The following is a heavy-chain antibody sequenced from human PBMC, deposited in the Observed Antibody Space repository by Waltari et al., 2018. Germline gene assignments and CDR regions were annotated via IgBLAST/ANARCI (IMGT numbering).Heavy chain of an antibody. J-gene: IGHJ3*02. D-gene: IGHD3-10*01. CDR3: ATGGLCFGTRPFAFDI. CDR2: FDTEDGEK. CDR1: GYTLTELS. V-gene: IGHV1-24*01. Sequence: QVQLVQSGAEVKKPGASVKVSCKVSGYTLTELSMHWVRQAPGKGLEWMGGFDTEDGEKIYAQKFQGRVTMTEYTSTDTAYMELSSLRSEDTAVYYCATGGLCFGTRPFAFDIWGQGTMVTVSS.